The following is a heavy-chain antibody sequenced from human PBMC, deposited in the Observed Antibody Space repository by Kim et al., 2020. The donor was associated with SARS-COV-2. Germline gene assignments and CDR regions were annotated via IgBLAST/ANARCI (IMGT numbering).Heavy chain of an antibody. Sequence: GGSLRLSCAASGFTFSSYGMHWVRQAPGKGLEWVAVIWYDGSNKYYADSVKGRFTISRDNSKNTLYLQMNSLRAEDTAVYYCARDQSPYSYAKGPPGYWGQGTLVTVSS. D-gene: IGHD5-18*01. CDR1: GFTFSSYG. V-gene: IGHV3-33*01. CDR2: IWYDGSNK. CDR3: ARDQSPYSYAKGPPGY. J-gene: IGHJ4*02.